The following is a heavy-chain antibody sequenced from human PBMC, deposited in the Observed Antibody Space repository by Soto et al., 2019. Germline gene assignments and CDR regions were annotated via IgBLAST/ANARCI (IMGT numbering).Heavy chain of an antibody. CDR3: ARNMDYYYGRGSGNGDGV. CDR1: GYTFTAYY. D-gene: IGHD3-10*02. CDR2: INPKFGDT. Sequence: QVQLVQSGAEVKEPGDSVRVSCEASGYTFTAYYIHWVRQAPGQGLAWMGWINPKFGDTTYAQDFQGRVSMTRDMSISTVYMELGRLTSDDTAIYYCARNMDYYYGRGSGNGDGVWGQGTTVTVFS. J-gene: IGHJ6*02. V-gene: IGHV1-2*02.